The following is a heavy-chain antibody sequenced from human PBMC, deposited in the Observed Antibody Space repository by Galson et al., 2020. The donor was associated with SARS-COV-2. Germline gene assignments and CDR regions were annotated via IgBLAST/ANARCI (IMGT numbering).Heavy chain of an antibody. CDR3: ARGYSSSWYFG. J-gene: IGHJ4*02. CDR1: GYSISSGYY. CDR2: IYHSGST. V-gene: IGHV4-38-2*01. Sequence: SETLSLTCAVSGYSISSGYYWGWIRQPPGKGLEWIGSIYHSGSTYYNPSLKSRVTISVDTSTNQFSLKLSSVTAADTAVYYCARGYSSSWYFGWGQGTLVTVSS. D-gene: IGHD6-13*01.